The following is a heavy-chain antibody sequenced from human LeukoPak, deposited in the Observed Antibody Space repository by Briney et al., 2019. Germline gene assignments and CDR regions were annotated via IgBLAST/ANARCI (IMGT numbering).Heavy chain of an antibody. CDR2: IYYSGST. J-gene: IGHJ4*02. CDR1: GGSISSYY. Sequence: PSETLSLTCTVSGGSISSYYWSWIRHPPGKGLEWIGYIYYSGSTNYNPSLKSRVTISVDTSKEQFSLKVNSVTAADTAVYYCTRGAGWLIDYRGQGILVTVSS. D-gene: IGHD3-16*01. V-gene: IGHV4-59*01. CDR3: TRGAGWLIDY.